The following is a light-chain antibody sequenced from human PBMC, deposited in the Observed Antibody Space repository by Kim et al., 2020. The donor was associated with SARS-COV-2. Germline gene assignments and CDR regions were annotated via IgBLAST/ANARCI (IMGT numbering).Light chain of an antibody. CDR1: QSLSNTY. Sequence: EIVLTQSPGTLSLSPGERATLSCRASQSLSNTYLAWYQQKPGQARRLLIYGVSHRATGIPDRFTGSGSGTDFTLTISRLEPEDFAVYYCQQLDSSPSYTFGQGTKVDIK. CDR3: QQLDSSPSYT. J-gene: IGKJ2*01. V-gene: IGKV3-20*01. CDR2: GVS.